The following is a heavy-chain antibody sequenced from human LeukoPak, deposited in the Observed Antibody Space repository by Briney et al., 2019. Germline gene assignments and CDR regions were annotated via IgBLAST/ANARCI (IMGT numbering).Heavy chain of an antibody. D-gene: IGHD2-2*01. Sequence: PSETLSLTCAVYGGSFSGYYWSWIRQPPGKGLEWIGEINHSGSTNYNPSLKSRVTISVDTSKNQFSLKLSSVTAADTAVYYCAGEGHIVVVPAAIRRAYMDVWGEGTTVTVSS. CDR3: AGEGHIVVVPAAIRRAYMDV. J-gene: IGHJ6*03. CDR2: INHSGST. V-gene: IGHV4-34*01. CDR1: GGSFSGYY.